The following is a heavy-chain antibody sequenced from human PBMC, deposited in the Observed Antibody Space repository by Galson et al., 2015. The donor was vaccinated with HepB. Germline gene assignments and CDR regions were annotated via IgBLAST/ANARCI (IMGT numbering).Heavy chain of an antibody. CDR1: GFSFSNYG. Sequence: SLRLSCAASGFSFSNYGMNWVRQAPGKGLEWVAIVSYDGSSKYYADSVKGRFTVSRDNSKNTAYMQMDSLRVEDTAMYYCARYGSGSYNRDPFDYWGQGTLVIVSS. D-gene: IGHD3-10*01. CDR2: VSYDGSSK. CDR3: ARYGSGSYNRDPFDY. J-gene: IGHJ4*02. V-gene: IGHV3-30-3*01.